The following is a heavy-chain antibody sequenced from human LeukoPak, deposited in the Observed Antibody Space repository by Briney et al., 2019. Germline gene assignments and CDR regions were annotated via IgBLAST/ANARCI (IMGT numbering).Heavy chain of an antibody. J-gene: IGHJ4*02. CDR2: IYYSGST. V-gene: IGHV4-39*01. CDR3: LGRNNSAAY. Sequence: KTSETLSLTCTVSGGSISSSSYFWGWIRQPPGKGLEWIGSIYYSGSTYYNASLKSRVTISVDTSKNQFSLNLISVTAADTAVYYCLGRNNSAAYWGQGTLVTVSS. CDR1: GGSISSSSYF. D-gene: IGHD1/OR15-1a*01.